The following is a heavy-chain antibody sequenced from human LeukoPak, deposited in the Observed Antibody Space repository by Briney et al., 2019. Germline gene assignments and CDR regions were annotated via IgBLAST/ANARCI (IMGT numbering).Heavy chain of an antibody. CDR3: AREGHYDILTGYSPLEYYFNYMDV. Sequence: QPGRPLRLSCEASGFTFSNYGIHWVRQTPGKGLEWVAAISSDGVEKHYADSVKGRFTISRDNSKSTLYLQMNSLRAEDTALYYCAREGHYDILTGYSPLEYYFNYMDVWGKGTTVTVSS. J-gene: IGHJ6*03. CDR2: ISSDGVEK. D-gene: IGHD3-9*01. V-gene: IGHV3-30*04. CDR1: GFTFSNYG.